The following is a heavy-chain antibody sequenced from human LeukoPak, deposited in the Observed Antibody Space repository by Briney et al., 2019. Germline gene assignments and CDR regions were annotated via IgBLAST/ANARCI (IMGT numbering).Heavy chain of an antibody. D-gene: IGHD5-12*01. Sequence: GRSLRLSCAASGFTFDDYAMHWVRQAPGEGLEWVSGISWNSGSIGYADSVKGRFTISRDNAKNSLYLQMNSLRAEDTALYYCAKASGYGIVMAIDYWGQGTLVTVSS. V-gene: IGHV3-9*01. CDR1: GFTFDDYA. CDR3: AKASGYGIVMAIDY. J-gene: IGHJ4*02. CDR2: ISWNSGSI.